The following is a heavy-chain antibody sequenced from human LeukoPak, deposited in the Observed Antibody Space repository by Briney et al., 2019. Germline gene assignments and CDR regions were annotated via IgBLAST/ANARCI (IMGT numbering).Heavy chain of an antibody. J-gene: IGHJ4*02. V-gene: IGHV4-59*08. D-gene: IGHD3-3*01. CDR1: GGSISSYY. CDR3: ARLSRIGSGYYCDY. CDR2: IHYSGST. Sequence: PSETLSLTCTVSGGSISSYYWSWIRQPPGKELEWIGYIHYSGSTNYNPSLKSRVSISVDTSQNQFSLTLRSATAEDTAVYYCARLSRIGSGYYCDYWGQGTLVTVSS.